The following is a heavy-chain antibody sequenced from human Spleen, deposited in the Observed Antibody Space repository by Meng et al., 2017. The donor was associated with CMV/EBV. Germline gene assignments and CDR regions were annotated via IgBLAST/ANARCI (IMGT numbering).Heavy chain of an antibody. CDR2: MTPYTGGT. D-gene: IGHD3-16*01. Sequence: SRYRFTDYYLHWVRQAPGQGLEWMGRMTPYTGGTDIAQKFQGRLTMTRDTSINTAYMELSRLTFDDTAVYYCTRCYYDESDYCRFDSWGQGSLVTVSS. CDR1: RYRFTDYY. CDR3: TRCYYDESDYCRFDS. V-gene: IGHV1-2*06. J-gene: IGHJ4*02.